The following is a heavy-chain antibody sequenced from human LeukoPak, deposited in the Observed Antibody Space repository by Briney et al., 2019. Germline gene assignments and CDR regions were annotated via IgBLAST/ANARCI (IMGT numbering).Heavy chain of an antibody. J-gene: IGHJ3*02. V-gene: IGHV3-53*01. CDR1: GFTVSSNY. Sequence: GGSLRLSCAASGFTVSSNYMSWVRQAPGKGLEWVSVIYSGGSTNYADSVKGRFTISGDKSKNTLYLQMNSLRAEDTAVYYCARVDIVVGRGGKAFDIWGQGTMVTVSS. CDR2: IYSGGST. CDR3: ARVDIVVGRGGKAFDI. D-gene: IGHD2-21*01.